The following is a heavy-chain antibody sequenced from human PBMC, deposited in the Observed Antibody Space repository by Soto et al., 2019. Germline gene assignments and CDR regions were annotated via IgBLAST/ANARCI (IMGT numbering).Heavy chain of an antibody. D-gene: IGHD6-13*01. CDR3: ARDRGSWNYYYYGMDV. CDR1: SGTFISYA. J-gene: IGHJ6*02. Sequence: SEQVSFKASSGTFISYAISWVRQAPGQGLEWMGGIIPIFGTANYAQKFQGRVTITADESTSTAYMELSSLRSEDTAVYYCARDRGSWNYYYYGMDVWGQGTTVTVSS. V-gene: IGHV1-69*13. CDR2: IIPIFGTA.